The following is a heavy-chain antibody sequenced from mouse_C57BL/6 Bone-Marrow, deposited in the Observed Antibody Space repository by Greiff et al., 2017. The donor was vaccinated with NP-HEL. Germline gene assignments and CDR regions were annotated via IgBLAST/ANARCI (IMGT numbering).Heavy chain of an antibody. CDR2: IHPNSGRT. CDR1: GYTFTSYW. Sequence: QVQLQQPGAELVKPGASVKLSCKASGYTFTSYWMHWVRQRPGQGLEWIGMIHPNSGRTNYNEKFKSKATLTVDKSSSTAYMQLSSLTSEDSAVYYCAGLWWYFDVWGTGTTVTVSS. CDR3: AGLWWYFDV. D-gene: IGHD1-1*02. V-gene: IGHV1-64*01. J-gene: IGHJ1*03.